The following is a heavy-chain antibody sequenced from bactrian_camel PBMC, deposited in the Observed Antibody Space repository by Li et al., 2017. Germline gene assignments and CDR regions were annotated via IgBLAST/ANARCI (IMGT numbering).Heavy chain of an antibody. D-gene: IGHD7*01. J-gene: IGHJ4*01. V-gene: IGHV3-1*01. CDR1: GFTFDDYD. CDR2: ITWSGDST. Sequence: VQLVESGGGSVQPGGSLRLSCAASGFTFDDYDMGWFRQAPGKGLEWVSAITWSGDSTKYADSVKGRFTISRDNTNNTLYLQMNSLENEDTAMYYCVMRNGHPNSAGTQVTVS.